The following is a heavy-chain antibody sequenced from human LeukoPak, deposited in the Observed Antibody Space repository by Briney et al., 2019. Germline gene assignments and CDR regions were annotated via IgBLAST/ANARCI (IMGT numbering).Heavy chain of an antibody. V-gene: IGHV1-18*01. D-gene: IGHD5-24*01. J-gene: IGHJ4*02. CDR2: ISANSGNT. CDR3: ARDENYRFDY. Sequence: ASVKVSCKASGYTFTSNGISWVRQAPGKGLEWMGWISANSGNTNYAQKMQGRVTMTTETSSSTAYMELRNLRSDDTAVYYYARDENYRFDYWGQGTLVTVSS. CDR1: GYTFTSNG.